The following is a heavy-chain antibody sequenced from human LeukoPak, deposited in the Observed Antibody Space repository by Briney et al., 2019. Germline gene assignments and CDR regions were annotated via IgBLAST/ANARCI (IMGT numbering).Heavy chain of an antibody. CDR2: IYYSGST. CDR1: GGSASSGSYY. CDR3: ARDERGYGLR. Sequence: PSETLSLTCTVSGGSASSGSYYWSWIRQPPGKGLEWIGYIYYSGSTNYNPSLKSRVTISVDTSQNQFSLKLSSVTAADTAVYYCARDERGYGLRWGQGTLVTVSS. J-gene: IGHJ4*02. V-gene: IGHV4-61*01. D-gene: IGHD4-17*01.